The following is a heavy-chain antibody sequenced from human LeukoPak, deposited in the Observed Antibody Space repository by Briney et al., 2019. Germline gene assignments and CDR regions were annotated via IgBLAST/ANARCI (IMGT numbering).Heavy chain of an antibody. CDR3: AKDIRGSSTSCYPDY. CDR2: ISGSGGST. D-gene: IGHD2-2*01. Sequence: GSPRLSCAASGFTFSSYAMSWVRQAPGKGLEWVSAISGSGGSTYYADSVKGRFTISRDNSKNTLYMQMNSLRAEDTAVYYCAKDIRGSSTSCYPDYWGQGTLVTVSS. V-gene: IGHV3-23*01. CDR1: GFTFSSYA. J-gene: IGHJ4*02.